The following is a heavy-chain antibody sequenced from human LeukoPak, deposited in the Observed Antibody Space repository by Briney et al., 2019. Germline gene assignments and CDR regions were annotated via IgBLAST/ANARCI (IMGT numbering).Heavy chain of an antibody. J-gene: IGHJ4*02. D-gene: IGHD4-17*01. V-gene: IGHV3-33*01. CDR2: IWYDGSNK. Sequence: GRSLRLSCAASGFTFSSYGMHWVRQAPGKGLEWVAVIWYDGSNKYYADSVKGRFTISRDNSKNTLYLQMNSLRAEATAVYYCARIMNRNYYGDLDYWGQGTLVTVSS. CDR3: ARIMNRNYYGDLDY. CDR1: GFTFSSYG.